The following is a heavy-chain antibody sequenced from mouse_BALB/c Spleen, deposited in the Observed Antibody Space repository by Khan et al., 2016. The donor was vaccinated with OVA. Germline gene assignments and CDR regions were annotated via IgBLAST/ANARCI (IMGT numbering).Heavy chain of an antibody. V-gene: IGHV2-9*02. J-gene: IGHJ3*01. CDR1: GFSLSNYG. D-gene: IGHD1-3*01. Sequence: VQLQESGPGLVAPSQTLSITCTVSGFSLSNYGVHWVRQPPGKGLEWLGVIWAGGSTNHNSALMSRLSISKDDSKCQVFLKMNSLQTADTAMYYCARAFYNGAWFAYWGQGTLVTVSA. CDR2: IWAGGST. CDR3: ARAFYNGAWFAY.